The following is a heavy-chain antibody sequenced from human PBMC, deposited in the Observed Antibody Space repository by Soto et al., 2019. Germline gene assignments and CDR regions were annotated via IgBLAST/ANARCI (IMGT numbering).Heavy chain of an antibody. CDR3: AREYYDFWSGYPQPMDV. J-gene: IGHJ6*02. D-gene: IGHD3-3*01. V-gene: IGHV4-34*01. CDR2: INHSGST. CDR1: GGSFSGYY. Sequence: SETLSLTCAAYGGSFSGYYWSWIRQPPGKGLEWIGEINHSGSTNYNPSLKSRVTISVDTSKNQFSLKLSSVTAADTAVYYCAREYYDFWSGYPQPMDVWGQGTTVTVSS.